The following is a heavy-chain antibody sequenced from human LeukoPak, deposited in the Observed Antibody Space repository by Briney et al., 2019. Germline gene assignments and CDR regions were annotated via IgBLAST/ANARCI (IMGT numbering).Heavy chain of an antibody. D-gene: IGHD3-22*01. CDR3: ARGYYYDCSGYLFDY. V-gene: IGHV3-30*04. Sequence: GESLRLSCAASGFTFSSYALHWVRQAPGKGLEWVALISYDGSGKYYADSVKGRFTISRDNSKNTLYLQMNSLRPEDTAVYYCARGYYYDCSGYLFDYWGQGTLVTVSS. CDR1: GFTFSSYA. CDR2: ISYDGSGK. J-gene: IGHJ4*02.